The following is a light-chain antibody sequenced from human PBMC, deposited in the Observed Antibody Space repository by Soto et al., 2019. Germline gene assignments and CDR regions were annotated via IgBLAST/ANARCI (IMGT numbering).Light chain of an antibody. Sequence: DIQMTQSPSTLSGSVGDRVTITCRASQTISSWLAWYQQKPGKAPKLLIYKTSTLESGVPSRFSGSGSGTEFTLTISNLQPDDFATYYCQQYNTYSFGQGTKLEIK. V-gene: IGKV1-5*03. CDR2: KTS. J-gene: IGKJ2*01. CDR3: QQYNTYS. CDR1: QTISSW.